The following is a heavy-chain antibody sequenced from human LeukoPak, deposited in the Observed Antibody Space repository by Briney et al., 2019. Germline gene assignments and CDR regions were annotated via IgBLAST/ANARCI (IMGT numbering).Heavy chain of an antibody. CDR3: ARGRAVACRLPEFYF. V-gene: IGHV4-34*01. CDR2: INHSGST. Sequence: SETLSLTCAVYGGSFSGYYWSWIRQPPGKGLEWIGEINHSGSTNYNPSLKSRVTISVDTSKNQFSLKLSSVTAADTAVYYCARGRAVACRLPEFYFWGQGTLVTVSS. CDR1: GGSFSGYY. J-gene: IGHJ4*01. D-gene: IGHD6-19*01.